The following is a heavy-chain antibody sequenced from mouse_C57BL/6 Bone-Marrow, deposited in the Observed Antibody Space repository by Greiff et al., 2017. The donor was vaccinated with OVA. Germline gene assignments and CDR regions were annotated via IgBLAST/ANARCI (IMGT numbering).Heavy chain of an antibody. Sequence: VQLQQSGAELARPGASVKLSCKASGYTFTSYGISWVKQRTGQGLEWIGEIYPRSGNTYYNEKFKGKATLTADKSSSTAYMELRSLTSEDSAVYFCARNYYGSSYYAYWGQGTLVTVSA. CDR2: IYPRSGNT. D-gene: IGHD1-1*01. CDR1: GYTFTSYG. CDR3: ARNYYGSSYYAY. V-gene: IGHV1-81*01. J-gene: IGHJ3*01.